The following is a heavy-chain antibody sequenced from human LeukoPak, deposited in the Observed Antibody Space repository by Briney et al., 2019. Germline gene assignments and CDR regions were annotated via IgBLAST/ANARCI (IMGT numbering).Heavy chain of an antibody. CDR3: ARANYYYGSGSYSFYYFDY. D-gene: IGHD3-10*01. CDR2: INAGNGNT. J-gene: IGHJ4*02. Sequence: GASVKVSCKASGYTFTSYGISWVRQAPGQRLEWMGWINAGNGNTKYSQEFQGRVTITRDTSASTAYMELSSLRSEDMAVYYCARANYYYGSGSYSFYYFDYWGQGTLVTVSS. V-gene: IGHV1-3*03. CDR1: GYTFTSYG.